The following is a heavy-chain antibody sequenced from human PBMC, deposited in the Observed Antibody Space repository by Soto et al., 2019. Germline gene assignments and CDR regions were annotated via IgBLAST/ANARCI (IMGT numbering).Heavy chain of an antibody. D-gene: IGHD2-2*01. V-gene: IGHV4-31*03. CDR3: AIASTSSSADPIYYYYYGMDV. CDR2: IYYSGST. CDR1: GGSISSGGYY. J-gene: IGHJ6*02. Sequence: SETLSLTCTVSGGSISSGGYYWSWIRQNPGKGLEWIGYIYYSGSTYYNPSLKSRVTISVDTSKNQFSLKLSSVTAADTAVDYCAIASTSSSADPIYYYYYGMDVWGQGTTVTVSS.